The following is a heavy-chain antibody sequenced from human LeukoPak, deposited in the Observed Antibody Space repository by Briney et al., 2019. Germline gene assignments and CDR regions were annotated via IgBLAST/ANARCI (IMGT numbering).Heavy chain of an antibody. CDR3: ARASSKQLAGYLPDGFDI. CDR2: ISSSGTYV. J-gene: IGHJ3*02. Sequence: GGSLRLSCAASGFTFSSYSMNWVRQAPGKGLEWVSSISSSGTYVYYADSVKGRFTISRDNAKNSLSLQMNSLRADDPAVYYCARASSKQLAGYLPDGFDIWGQGTMVTVSS. V-gene: IGHV3-21*01. D-gene: IGHD3-9*01. CDR1: GFTFSSYS.